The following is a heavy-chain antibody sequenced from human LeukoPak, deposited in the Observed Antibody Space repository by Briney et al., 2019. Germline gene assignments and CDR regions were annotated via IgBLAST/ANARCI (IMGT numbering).Heavy chain of an antibody. CDR2: IRGSGDST. CDR3: AKDTYGSWDFFDY. V-gene: IGHV3-23*01. D-gene: IGHD1-26*01. J-gene: IGHJ4*02. CDR1: GFTFSTYA. Sequence: PGRSLRLSCTASGFTFSTYAMSWVRQAPGKGLEWVSAIRGSGDSTYHADSVKGRFTISRDNSKNTLYLQMNSLRAEDTAVYYCAKDTYGSWDFFDYWGQGTLVTVSS.